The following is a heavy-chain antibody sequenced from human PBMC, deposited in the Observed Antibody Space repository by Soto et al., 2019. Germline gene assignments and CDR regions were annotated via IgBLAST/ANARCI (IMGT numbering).Heavy chain of an antibody. V-gene: IGHV3-66*01. Sequence: EVQLVESGGGLVQPGGSLRLSCAASGFTVSNNYMRWVRQAPGKGLEWVSLIYSGGATYYADSVKGRFTIFRDNSKNTLYLQMNSLRVEDTAVYYCARDGTYNWVGGQGILVTVSS. CDR1: GFTVSNNY. CDR3: ARDGTYNWV. D-gene: IGHD1-1*01. CDR2: IYSGGAT. J-gene: IGHJ4*02.